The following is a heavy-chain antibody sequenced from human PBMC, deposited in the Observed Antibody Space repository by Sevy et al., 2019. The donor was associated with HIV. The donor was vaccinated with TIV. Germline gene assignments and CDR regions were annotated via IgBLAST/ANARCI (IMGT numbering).Heavy chain of an antibody. CDR1: GFTFSSYA. J-gene: IGHJ4*02. D-gene: IGHD3-3*01. CDR2: ISYDGSNK. Sequence: GGSLRLSCAASGFTFSSYAMHWVRQAPGKGLEWVAVISYDGSNKYYADSVKGRFTISRDNSKNTLYLKMNSLRAEDTAVYYCARDLGFRISYYDFWSGSVEYWGQGTLVTVSS. V-gene: IGHV3-30-3*01. CDR3: ARDLGFRISYYDFWSGSVEY.